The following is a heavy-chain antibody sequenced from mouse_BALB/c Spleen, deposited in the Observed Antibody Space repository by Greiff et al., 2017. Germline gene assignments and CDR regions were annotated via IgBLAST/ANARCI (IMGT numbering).Heavy chain of an antibody. Sequence: VQLQQPGAELVKPGASVKLSCKASGYTFTSYWMHWVKQRPGQGLEWIGEINPSNGRTNYNEKFKRKATLTVDKSSSTAYMQLSSLTSEDAAVYYCAKGNYRYGDYWGQGTTLTVSS. J-gene: IGHJ2*01. CDR3: AKGNYRYGDY. CDR1: GYTFTSYW. CDR2: INPSNGRT. D-gene: IGHD2-14*01. V-gene: IGHV1S81*02.